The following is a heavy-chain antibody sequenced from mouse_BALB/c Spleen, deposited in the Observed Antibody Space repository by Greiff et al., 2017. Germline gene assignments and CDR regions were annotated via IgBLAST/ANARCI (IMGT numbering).Heavy chain of an antibody. D-gene: IGHD1-1*01. J-gene: IGHJ2*01. Sequence: VQLQQSGAELVKPGASVKLSCTASGFNIKDTYMHWVKQRPEQGLEWIGWIDPENGNTIYDPKFQGKASITADTSSNTAYLQLSSLTSEDTAVYYCARSDFYYYGSSLYWGQGTTLTVSS. CDR3: ARSDFYYYGSSLY. CDR1: GFNIKDTY. CDR2: IDPENGNT. V-gene: IGHV14-3*02.